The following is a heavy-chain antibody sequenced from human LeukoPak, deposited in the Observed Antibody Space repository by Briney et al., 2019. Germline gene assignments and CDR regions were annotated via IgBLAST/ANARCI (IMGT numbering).Heavy chain of an antibody. J-gene: IGHJ4*02. CDR2: ISSSGST. V-gene: IGHV4-31*03. Sequence: SQTLSLTCTVSGGSISSGSYFWSWIRQHPGKGLEWIGFISSSGSTYYNPSLKSRLTISVDTSKNQFSLGLTSVTAADTAVYFCARATNWNAFDYWGQGMLVTVSS. CDR3: ARATNWNAFDY. D-gene: IGHD1-1*01. CDR1: GGSISSGSYF.